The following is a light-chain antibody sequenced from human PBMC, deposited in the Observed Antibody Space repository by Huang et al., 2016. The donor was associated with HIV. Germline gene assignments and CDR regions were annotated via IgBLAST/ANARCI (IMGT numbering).Light chain of an antibody. CDR2: GAS. Sequence: EIVMTQSPATLSVSPGERATLSCRASQSVGSKLAWYQQKPGQAPRLLIYGASTRATGIPARFSGSASGTEFTLTISSLQSEDFAVYYCHQYNNWPPWTFGQGTKVEIK. CDR1: QSVGSK. V-gene: IGKV3-15*01. CDR3: HQYNNWPPWT. J-gene: IGKJ1*01.